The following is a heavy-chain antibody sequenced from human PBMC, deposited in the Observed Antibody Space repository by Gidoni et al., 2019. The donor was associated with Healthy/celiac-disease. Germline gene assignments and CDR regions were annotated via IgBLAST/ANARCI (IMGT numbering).Heavy chain of an antibody. J-gene: IGHJ4*02. CDR2: IYTSGST. Sequence: QVQLQESGPGLVKPSETLSLTCTVSGGPISSYYWSWIRQPAGKGLEWIGRIYTSGSTNYNPSLKSRVTMSVDTSKNQFSLKLSSVTAADTAVYYCAREGETYYYGSGSYPLYYFDYWGQGTLVTVSS. D-gene: IGHD3-10*01. V-gene: IGHV4-4*07. CDR3: AREGETYYYGSGSYPLYYFDY. CDR1: GGPISSYY.